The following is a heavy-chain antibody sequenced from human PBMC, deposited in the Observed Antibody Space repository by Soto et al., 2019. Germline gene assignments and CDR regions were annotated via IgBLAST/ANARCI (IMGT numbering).Heavy chain of an antibody. J-gene: IGHJ5*02. CDR2: IYHSGST. Sequence: SETLSLTCAVSGGSITSGGHSCSWIRQPPGKGLEWIGYIYHSGSTYYNPSLKSRVTISVDRSKNQFSLKLSSVTAADTAVYYCARAGYYGSGSWIWFDPWGQGTLVTVSS. V-gene: IGHV4-30-2*01. D-gene: IGHD3-10*01. CDR1: GGSITSGGHS. CDR3: ARAGYYGSGSWIWFDP.